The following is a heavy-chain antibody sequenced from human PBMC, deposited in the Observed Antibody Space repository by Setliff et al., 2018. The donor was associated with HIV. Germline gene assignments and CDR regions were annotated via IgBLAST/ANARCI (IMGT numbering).Heavy chain of an antibody. V-gene: IGHV3-33*01. J-gene: IGHJ3*01. CDR1: GFTFSSYG. D-gene: IGHD2-8*02. Sequence: GGSLRLSCAASGFTFSSYGMHWVRQAPGKGLEWVAVIWYDGSNKYYADSVKGRFTISRDNPKNTLYLQMNGLRAEDTAVYYCARDLLASKATFDVWGHGTMVTVSS. CDR2: IWYDGSNK. CDR3: ARDLLASKATFDV.